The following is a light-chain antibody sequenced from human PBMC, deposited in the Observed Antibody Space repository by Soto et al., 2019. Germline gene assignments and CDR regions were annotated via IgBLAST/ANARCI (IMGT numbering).Light chain of an antibody. J-gene: IGKJ1*01. Sequence: EIVMTQSPATLSVSPGERATLSCRASQSVSSNLAWYQQKPGQAPRLLIYDASSRATGIPDRFSGSGSGTDFTLTISRLEPEDFAVYYCQQYGSSPWTFGQGTKVAIK. CDR1: QSVSSN. V-gene: IGKV3-20*01. CDR2: DAS. CDR3: QQYGSSPWT.